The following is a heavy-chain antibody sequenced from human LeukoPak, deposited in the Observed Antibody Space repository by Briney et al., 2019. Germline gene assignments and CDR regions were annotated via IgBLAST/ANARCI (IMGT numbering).Heavy chain of an antibody. Sequence: GASVKVSCKASGYTFTGYYMHWVRQAPGQGLEWMGWINPHTGGTNYAQKLQGRVTMTTDTSTSTAYMELRSLRSDDTAVYYCAFSSSWSTEYFQHWGQGTLVTVSS. V-gene: IGHV1-2*02. CDR1: GYTFTGYY. CDR3: AFSSSWSTEYFQH. CDR2: INPHTGGT. D-gene: IGHD6-13*01. J-gene: IGHJ1*01.